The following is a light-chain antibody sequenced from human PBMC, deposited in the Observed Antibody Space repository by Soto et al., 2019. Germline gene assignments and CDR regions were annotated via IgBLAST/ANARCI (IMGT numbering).Light chain of an antibody. V-gene: IGKV2-28*01. CDR3: MQALQTPLT. CDR1: QSLLHSNGYNY. CDR2: LGS. J-gene: IGKJ4*01. Sequence: DMGMTQSPLSLPVTPGEPASISCRSSQSLLHSNGYNYLDWYLQKPGQSPQLLIYLGSNRASGVPDRFSGSGSGTDFTLKISRVEAEDVGVYYCMQALQTPLTFGGGTKVEIK.